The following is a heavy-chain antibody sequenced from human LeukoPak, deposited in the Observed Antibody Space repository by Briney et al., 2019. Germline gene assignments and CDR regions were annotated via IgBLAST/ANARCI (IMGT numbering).Heavy chain of an antibody. J-gene: IGHJ3*02. CDR3: ARVGYSGSYYVFHAFDI. CDR1: GFTFSRYA. CDR2: ISYDGSNK. V-gene: IGHV3-30*04. Sequence: GRSLRLSCAASGFTFSRYAMHWVRQAPGKGLQWVAVISYDGSNKYYADSVKGRFSISRDNAKNSLYLQMNSLRAEDTALYYCARVGYSGSYYVFHAFDIWGRGTMVTVSS. D-gene: IGHD1-26*01.